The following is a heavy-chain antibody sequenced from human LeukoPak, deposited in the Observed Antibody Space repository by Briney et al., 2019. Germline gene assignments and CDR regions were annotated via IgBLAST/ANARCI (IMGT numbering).Heavy chain of an antibody. CDR3: ATSTAGYCSGRICSPYYFHYGINV. J-gene: IGHJ6*01. CDR1: GLTLSKYG. D-gene: IGHD2-15*01. CDR2: VSYDGSNK. V-gene: IGHV3-30*03. Sequence: PGRSLRLSCAASGLTLSKYGIHWVRQAPGKGLEWVAVVSYDGSNKNYIDSMKSRFIISRDNYNSTVYLQMNSLRAEDTAVYYCATSTAGYCSGRICSPYYFHYGINVWGPGTTVIVSS.